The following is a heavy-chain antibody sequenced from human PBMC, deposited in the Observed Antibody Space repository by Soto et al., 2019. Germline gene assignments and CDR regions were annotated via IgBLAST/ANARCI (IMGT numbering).Heavy chain of an antibody. V-gene: IGHV4-30-2*01. Sequence: PSETLSLTCAVSGGSISSGGYSWSWIRQPPGKGLEWIGYIYHSGSTYYNPSLKSRVTISVDRSKNQFSLKLSSVTAADTAVYYCARARLIYGDFTENWLDPWGQGTLATVST. J-gene: IGHJ5*02. D-gene: IGHD4-17*01. CDR3: ARARLIYGDFTENWLDP. CDR1: GGSISSGGYS. CDR2: IYHSGST.